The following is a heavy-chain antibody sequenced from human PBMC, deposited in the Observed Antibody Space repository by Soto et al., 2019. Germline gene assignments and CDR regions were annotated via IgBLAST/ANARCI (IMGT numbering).Heavy chain of an antibody. CDR1: GGSIGSYH. V-gene: IGHV4-59*01. CDR3: ARDTVLTGMFDF. J-gene: IGHJ4*02. D-gene: IGHD4-17*01. Sequence: PSETLSLTCFGSGGSIGSYHWSWVRQPPGKGLEWIASVYYTGTTNYNPSLGSRVTISIDAPENQISLKLTSVTAEDTAFYYCARDTVLTGMFDFWGQGTLVTVSS. CDR2: VYYTGTT.